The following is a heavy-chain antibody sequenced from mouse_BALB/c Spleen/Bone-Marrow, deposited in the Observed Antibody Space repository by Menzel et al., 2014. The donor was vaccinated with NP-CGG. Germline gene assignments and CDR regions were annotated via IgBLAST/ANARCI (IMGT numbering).Heavy chain of an antibody. D-gene: IGHD2-2*01. CDR2: IHPSNSET. Sequence: VQLQQSGAELVRPGASVKLSCKASGYSFTSYWMNWVKQRPGQGLEWIGMIHPSNSETRLNQKFKDKATLTVDKSSSTAYMQLSSPTSEDSAVYYCARRDYGYDRDWYFDVWGAGTTVTVSS. CDR1: GYSFTSYW. V-gene: IGHV1-61*01. J-gene: IGHJ1*01. CDR3: ARRDYGYDRDWYFDV.